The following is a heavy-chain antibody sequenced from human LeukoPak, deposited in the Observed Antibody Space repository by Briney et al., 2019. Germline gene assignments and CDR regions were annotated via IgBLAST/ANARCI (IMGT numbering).Heavy chain of an antibody. CDR1: GFTFSSYS. CDR2: ISSSSSYI. D-gene: IGHD2-15*01. J-gene: IGHJ4*02. V-gene: IGHV3-21*01. CDR3: AKDQCSGGSCYSDY. Sequence: PGGSLRLSCAASGFTFSSYSMNWVRQAPGKGLEWVSSISSSSSYIYYADSVKGRFTISRDNAKNSLYLQMNSLRAEDTAVYYCAKDQCSGGSCYSDYWGQGTLVTASS.